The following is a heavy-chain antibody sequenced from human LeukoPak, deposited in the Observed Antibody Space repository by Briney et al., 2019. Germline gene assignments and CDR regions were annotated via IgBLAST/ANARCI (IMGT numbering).Heavy chain of an antibody. V-gene: IGHV4-4*07. J-gene: IGHJ6*03. Sequence: PSETLSLTCTVSGGSISSYYWSWIRQPAGKGLEWIGRLYTSGSTNYNPSLKSRVTMSVDTSKNQVSLKLSSVTAADTAVYYCASQYSSSWYDSYYYMDVWGKGTTVTVSS. CDR3: ASQYSSSWYDSYYYMDV. CDR1: GGSISSYY. D-gene: IGHD6-13*01. CDR2: LYTSGST.